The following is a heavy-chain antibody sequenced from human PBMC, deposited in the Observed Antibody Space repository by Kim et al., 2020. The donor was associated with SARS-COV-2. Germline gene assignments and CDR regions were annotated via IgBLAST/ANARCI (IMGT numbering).Heavy chain of an antibody. CDR1: GFTFSSRA. Sequence: GGSLRLSCAASGFTFSSRAMSWVRQAPGKGPEWVASVNNGGNAYYADSVKGRFTISRDITRDTLYLQMNSLRAEDTAVYFCAKDHPSSGWPAFDSWGQGTLVTVSS. D-gene: IGHD6-19*01. CDR2: VNNGGNA. J-gene: IGHJ4*02. CDR3: AKDHPSSGWPAFDS. V-gene: IGHV3-23*01.